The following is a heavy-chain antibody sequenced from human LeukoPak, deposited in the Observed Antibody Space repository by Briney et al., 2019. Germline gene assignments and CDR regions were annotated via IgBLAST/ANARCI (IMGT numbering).Heavy chain of an antibody. J-gene: IGHJ4*02. D-gene: IGHD7-27*01. CDR3: ARDGQAFNSNWDYFEY. V-gene: IGHV3-23*01. CDR2: IGNTET. CDR1: GFTFDTFA. Sequence: GESLRLSCVASGFTFDTFAMSWVRLAPGKGLEWVSGIGNTETYYADSVKGQFTISRDNSKSTLYLHMNNLRAEDTALYYCARDGQAFNSNWDYFEYWGQGTPVTVSS.